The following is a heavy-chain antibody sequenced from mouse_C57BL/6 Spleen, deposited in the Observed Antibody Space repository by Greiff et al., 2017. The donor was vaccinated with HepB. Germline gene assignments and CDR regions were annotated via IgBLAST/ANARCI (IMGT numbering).Heavy chain of an antibody. J-gene: IGHJ2*01. CDR1: GYSITSGYY. CDR2: ISYDGSN. Sequence: EVQLQESGPGLVKPSQSLSLTCSVTGYSITSGYYWNWIRQFPGNKLEWMGYISYDGSNNYNPSLKNRISITRDTSKNQFFLKLNSVTTEDTATYYCAREGSNSHFDYWGQGTTLTVSS. V-gene: IGHV3-6*01. CDR3: AREGSNSHFDY. D-gene: IGHD4-1*01.